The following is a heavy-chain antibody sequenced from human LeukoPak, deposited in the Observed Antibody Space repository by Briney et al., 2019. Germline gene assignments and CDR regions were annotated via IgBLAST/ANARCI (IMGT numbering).Heavy chain of an antibody. J-gene: IGHJ4*02. CDR1: GGSNISTIFY. Sequence: SETLSLTCTVSGGSNISTIFYWGWIRQSPGKRLEWIATIYYGDTTYYNPSLKSRVTISVDRSKNQFSLQLTSMTAADTAVYYCASGRVDYDNPQLGYWGQGTLVTVSS. CDR3: ASGRVDYDNPQLGY. D-gene: IGHD4-17*01. V-gene: IGHV4-39*01. CDR2: IYYGDTT.